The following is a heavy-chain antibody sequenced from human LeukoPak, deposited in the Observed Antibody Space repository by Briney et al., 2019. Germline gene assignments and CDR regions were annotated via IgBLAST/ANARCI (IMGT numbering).Heavy chain of an antibody. CDR2: IKHDGREE. Sequence: GVSLRLSCEGSGFPFATYWMAWVRQAPGKGLEWVASIKHDGREEHYVDSIKGRFTISRDNGKNSVYLQMKNLRVDDTAMYYCSREFHPWGQGTLVIVSS. V-gene: IGHV3-7*01. CDR3: SREFHP. CDR1: GFPFATYW. J-gene: IGHJ5*02.